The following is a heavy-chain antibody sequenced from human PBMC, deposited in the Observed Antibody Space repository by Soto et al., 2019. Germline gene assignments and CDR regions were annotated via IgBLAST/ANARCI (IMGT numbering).Heavy chain of an antibody. D-gene: IGHD1-26*01. CDR3: AKSISGTALLAPYWYFDL. CDR1: GYGFSNYW. CDR2: IFPRDSDT. Sequence: GESLKISCKGSGYGFSNYWIGWVRQMPGKGLEWMGIIFPRDSDTRYSPSFQGHVTISADKSISTAYLQWNSLKASDTAMYYCAKSISGTALLAPYWYFDLWGRGTLVTVSS. V-gene: IGHV5-51*01. J-gene: IGHJ2*01.